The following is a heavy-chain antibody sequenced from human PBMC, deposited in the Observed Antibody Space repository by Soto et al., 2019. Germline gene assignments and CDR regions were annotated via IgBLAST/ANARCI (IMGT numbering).Heavy chain of an antibody. CDR1: GFTFSSYA. J-gene: IGHJ5*02. CDR2: VSGSGVST. CDR3: AKGRSSSWFPTANWFDP. D-gene: IGHD6-13*01. V-gene: IGHV3-23*01. Sequence: EVQLLESGGGLVQPGGSLRLSCAASGFTFSSYAMSWVRQAPGKGLGWVSGVSGSGVSTYYADSVKGRFTISRDNSKNTLYPKMNSLRAEDTAVYYCAKGRSSSWFPTANWFDPWGQGTLVTVSS.